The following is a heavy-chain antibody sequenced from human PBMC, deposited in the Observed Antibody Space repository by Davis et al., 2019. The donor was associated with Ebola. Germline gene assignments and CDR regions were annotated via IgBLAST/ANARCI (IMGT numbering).Heavy chain of an antibody. CDR3: AAIVPWGPAPHYYYALDV. CDR1: GITFSTYA. J-gene: IGHJ6*02. V-gene: IGHV3-30*03. D-gene: IGHD3-22*01. CDR2: ISYDGAYQ. Sequence: GESLKISCAASGITFSTYAMHWVRQAPGKGLEWVAAISYDGAYQYYVASVKDRSTIARDNSKNTLFLHMNSLRADDTAVYYCAAIVPWGPAPHYYYALDVWGQGTTVTVSS.